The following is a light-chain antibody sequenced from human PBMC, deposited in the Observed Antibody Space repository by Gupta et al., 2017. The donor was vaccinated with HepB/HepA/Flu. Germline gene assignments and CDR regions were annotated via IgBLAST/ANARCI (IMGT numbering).Light chain of an antibody. V-gene: IGLV1-51*02. CDR3: GKWDSSLSASRG. J-gene: IGLJ3*02. CDR2: EKN. CDR1: SSNLGNNY. Sequence: QPVLPQPPSVSAAPGQQVTISCSGSSSNLGNNYVSWYQQIPGTAPKLRIYEKNKRPSGIPDRFSGAKSGTSANLGTTGLQTGDEAEDDGGKWDSSLSASRGFGGGTKLTVL.